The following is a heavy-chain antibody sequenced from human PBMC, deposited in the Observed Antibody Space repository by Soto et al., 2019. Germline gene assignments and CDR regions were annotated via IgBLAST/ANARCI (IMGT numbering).Heavy chain of an antibody. CDR2: IYYSGST. Sequence: PSETLSLTCTVSGGSISSYYWSWIRQPPGKGLEWIGYIYYSGSTNYNPSLKSRVTISVDTSKNQFSLKLSSVTAADTAVYYCARHVRITMVRGATRAGYFDYWGQGTLVTVSS. D-gene: IGHD3-10*01. CDR3: ARHVRITMVRGATRAGYFDY. CDR1: GGSISSYY. V-gene: IGHV4-59*08. J-gene: IGHJ4*02.